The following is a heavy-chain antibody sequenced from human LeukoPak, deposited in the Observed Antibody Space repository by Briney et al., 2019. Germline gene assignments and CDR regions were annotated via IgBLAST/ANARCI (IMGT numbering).Heavy chain of an antibody. CDR2: ISPNGGST. CDR3: AKSGLSISAARQLDY. D-gene: IGHD6-6*01. Sequence: GGSLRLSCSASGFTFSAYAMHWVRQAPGKGLEYVSAISPNGGSTYYADSVKGRFTISRDNSKNTLYLQMNSLRAEDTAIYYCAKSGLSISAARQLDYWGQGTLVTVSS. J-gene: IGHJ4*02. CDR1: GFTFSAYA. V-gene: IGHV3-64*04.